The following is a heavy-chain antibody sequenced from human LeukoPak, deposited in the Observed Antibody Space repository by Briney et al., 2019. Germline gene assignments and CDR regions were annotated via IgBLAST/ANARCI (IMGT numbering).Heavy chain of an antibody. Sequence: SETLSLTCAIYSESFSGYFWSWIRQPPGKGLEWIGEINYSGSTNYNPSLKSRVTISVDTSKNQFSLKLSSVTAADTAVYYCARENRLGYYDSSGYHTYNWFDPWGQGTLVTVSS. V-gene: IGHV4-34*01. J-gene: IGHJ5*02. CDR1: SESFSGYF. CDR2: INYSGST. D-gene: IGHD3-22*01. CDR3: ARENRLGYYDSSGYHTYNWFDP.